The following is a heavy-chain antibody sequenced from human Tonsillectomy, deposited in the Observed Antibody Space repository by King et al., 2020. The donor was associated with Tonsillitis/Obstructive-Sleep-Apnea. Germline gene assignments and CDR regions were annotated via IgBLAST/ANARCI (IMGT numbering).Heavy chain of an antibody. V-gene: IGHV3-20*04. CDR2: INWNGGGT. D-gene: IGHD3-10*01. CDR1: GFTFDDYG. J-gene: IGHJ4*02. Sequence: VQLVESGGGVVRPGGSLRLSCAASGFTFDDYGMSWVRQAPGKGLEWVSGINWNGGGTGYADSVKGRFTISRDNAKNSLYLQMNRLRAEDTALYYCARGLQRRAYYYGSGSYLYWGQGTLVTVSS. CDR3: ARGLQRRAYYYGSGSYLY.